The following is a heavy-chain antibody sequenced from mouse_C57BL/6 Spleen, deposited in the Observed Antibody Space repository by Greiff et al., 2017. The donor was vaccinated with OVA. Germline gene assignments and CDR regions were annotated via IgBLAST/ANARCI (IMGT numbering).Heavy chain of an antibody. V-gene: IGHV1-18*01. J-gene: IGHJ3*01. CDR3: ARQGYYGSPSWFAY. CDR2: INPNNGGT. Sequence: DVQLQESGPELVKPGASVKIPCKASGYTFTDYNMDWVKQSHGKSLEWIGDINPNNGGTIYNQKFKGKATLTVDKSSSTAYMELRSLTSEDTAVYYCARQGYYGSPSWFAYWGQGTLVTVSA. CDR1: GYTFTDYN. D-gene: IGHD1-1*01.